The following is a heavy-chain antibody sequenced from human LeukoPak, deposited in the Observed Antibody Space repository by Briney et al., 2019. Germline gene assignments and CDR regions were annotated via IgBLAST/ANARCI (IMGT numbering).Heavy chain of an antibody. Sequence: GGSLILSCAASGFSVSDYYMSWVRQAPGKGLEWISVFYTNGGTYYADSVKGRFTISIDNSRNMLYLQMNSLRAEDTAMYYCTNLLPTLYYFDSWGQGTLVIVSS. CDR1: GFSVSDYY. J-gene: IGHJ4*02. CDR3: TNLLPTLYYFDS. V-gene: IGHV3-53*01. D-gene: IGHD2-15*01. CDR2: FYTNGGT.